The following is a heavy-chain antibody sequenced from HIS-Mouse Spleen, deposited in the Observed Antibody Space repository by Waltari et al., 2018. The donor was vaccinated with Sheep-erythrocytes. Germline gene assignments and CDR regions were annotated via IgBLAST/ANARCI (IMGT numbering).Heavy chain of an antibody. J-gene: IGHJ3*02. D-gene: IGHD5-12*01. CDR3: ARDINKDRRDGYKDAFDI. CDR2: IYSGGRT. V-gene: IGHV3-66*01. Sequence: EVQLVESGGGLVQPGGSLRLSCAASGFTVSSNYMSWVRQAPGKGLEWVSVIYSGGRTYYADSVKGRFTISRDNSKSTLYLQMNSLRAEDTAVYYCARDINKDRRDGYKDAFDIWGQGTMVTVSS. CDR1: GFTVSSNY.